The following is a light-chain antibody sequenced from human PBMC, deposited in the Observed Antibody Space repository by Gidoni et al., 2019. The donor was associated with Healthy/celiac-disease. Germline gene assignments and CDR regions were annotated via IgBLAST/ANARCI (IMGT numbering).Light chain of an antibody. CDR3: QQYGSSPRT. V-gene: IGKV3-20*01. J-gene: IGKJ1*01. CDR1: QSVSSSY. CDR2: GAS. Sequence: EIGLTQSPGTLSLSPGERATLSCRASQSVSSSYLAWYQQKPGQAPRLLIYGASSRATGIPDRFSGSGSGTDFTLTISRLEPEDFAVYYCQQYGSSPRTFGQXTQVEIK.